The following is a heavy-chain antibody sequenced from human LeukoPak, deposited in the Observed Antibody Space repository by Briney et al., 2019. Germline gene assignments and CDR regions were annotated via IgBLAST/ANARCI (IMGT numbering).Heavy chain of an antibody. J-gene: IGHJ4*02. CDR2: ISYDGSNK. D-gene: IGHD3-16*01. CDR3: AKDQDDYVWGSLDY. V-gene: IGHV3-30*18. CDR1: GFTFSSYG. Sequence: PGGSLRLSCAASGFTFSSYGMHWVRQAPGKGLELVAVISYDGSNKYYADSVKGRFTTSRDNSKNTLYLQMNSLRAEDTAVYYCAKDQDDYVWGSLDYWGQGTLVTVSS.